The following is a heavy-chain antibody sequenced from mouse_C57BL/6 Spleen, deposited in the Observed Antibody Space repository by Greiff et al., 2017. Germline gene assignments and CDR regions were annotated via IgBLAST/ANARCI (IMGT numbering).Heavy chain of an antibody. CDR2: IHPNSGST. CDR1: GYTFTSYW. J-gene: IGHJ1*03. V-gene: IGHV1-64*01. D-gene: IGHD2-3*01. Sequence: QVHVKQPGAELVKPGASVKLSCKASGYTFTSYWMHWVKQRPGQGLEWIGMIHPNSGSTNYNEKFKSKATLTVDKSSSTAYMQLSSLTSEDSAVYYCARDDGYYWYFDVWGTGTTVTVSS. CDR3: ARDDGYYWYFDV.